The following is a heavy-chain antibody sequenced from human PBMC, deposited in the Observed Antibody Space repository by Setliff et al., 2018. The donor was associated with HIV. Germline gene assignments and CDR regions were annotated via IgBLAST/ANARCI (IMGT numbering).Heavy chain of an antibody. J-gene: IGHJ3*02. CDR3: ARHRHTAAGTLDAFDI. CDR2: INWNGGST. Sequence: GGSLRLSCAVSGFTFEDYGMSWVRQAPGKGLEWVSGINWNGGSTGYVDSVKGRFTISADKSISTAYLQWSTLKASDTAIYYCARHRHTAAGTLDAFDIWGQGTVVTVSS. D-gene: IGHD6-13*01. V-gene: IGHV3-20*04. CDR1: GFTFEDYG.